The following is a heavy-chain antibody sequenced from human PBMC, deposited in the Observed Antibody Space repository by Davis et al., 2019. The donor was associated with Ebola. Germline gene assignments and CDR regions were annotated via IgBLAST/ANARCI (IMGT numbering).Heavy chain of an antibody. CDR2: ISYDGSNQ. D-gene: IGHD3-9*01. J-gene: IGHJ4*02. CDR3: AKDITIFPTGCGAY. CDR1: GSTFSSYA. V-gene: IGHV3-30-3*01. Sequence: GGSLRLSCAASGSTFSSYAMHWVRQAPGKGLEWVAVISYDGSNQYYADSVKGRFTISRDNSKNTLYLQMNSLRAEDTAVYDCAKDITIFPTGCGAYWGQGTLVTVSS.